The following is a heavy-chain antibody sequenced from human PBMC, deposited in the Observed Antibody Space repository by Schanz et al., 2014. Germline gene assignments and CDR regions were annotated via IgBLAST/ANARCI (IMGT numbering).Heavy chain of an antibody. D-gene: IGHD4-17*01. CDR1: GFSFSGFG. CDR3: VRDTDYHFDY. Sequence: QVQLVESGGGVVQPGRSLRLSCAGSGFSFSGFGMHWVRQAPGKGLEWVAVISYDGRNKYFADSVKGRFTISRDNSKNTLFLQVNSLRAEDTAVYYCVRDTDYHFDYWGQGTLVTVSS. CDR2: ISYDGRNK. V-gene: IGHV3-30*03. J-gene: IGHJ4*02.